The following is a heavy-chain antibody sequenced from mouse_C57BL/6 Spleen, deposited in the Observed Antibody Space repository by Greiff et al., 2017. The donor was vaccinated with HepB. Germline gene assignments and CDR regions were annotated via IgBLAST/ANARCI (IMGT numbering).Heavy chain of an antibody. D-gene: IGHD1-1*01. V-gene: IGHV1-52*01. CDR3: ARLYYDGNY. J-gene: IGHJ2*01. Sequence: VQRVESGAELVRPGSSVKLSCKASGYTFTSYWMHWVKQRPIQGLEWIGNIDPSDSETHYNQKFKDKATLTVDKSSSTAYMQLSSLTSEDSAGYYCARLYYDGNYWGQGTTLTVSS. CDR1: GYTFTSYW. CDR2: IDPSDSET.